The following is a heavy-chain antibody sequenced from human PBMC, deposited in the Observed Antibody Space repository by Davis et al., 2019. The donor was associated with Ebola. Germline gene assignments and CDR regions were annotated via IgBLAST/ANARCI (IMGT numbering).Heavy chain of an antibody. CDR2: ISYDGSNK. Sequence: PGGSLRLSCAASGFTFSSYAMHWVRQAPGKGLEWVAVISYDGSNKYYADSVKGRFTISRDNSKNTLYLQMNSLRAEDTAVYYCARILFFGPDDGMDVWGQGTTVTVSS. J-gene: IGHJ6*02. V-gene: IGHV3-30-3*01. D-gene: IGHD2-15*01. CDR3: ARILFFGPDDGMDV. CDR1: GFTFSSYA.